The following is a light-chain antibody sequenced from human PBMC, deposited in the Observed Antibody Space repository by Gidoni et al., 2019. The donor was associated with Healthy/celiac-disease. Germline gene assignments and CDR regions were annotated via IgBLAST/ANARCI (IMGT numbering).Light chain of an antibody. CDR2: DTS. Sequence: QAVVTQEPSLTVSPAGTVTLTCGSSTGAVTSGHYPYWFSQKPGQAPRTLIYDTSNKHSWTPARFSGSLLGGKAALTLSGAQPEDEAEYYCLLSYSGAGGVFGGGTKLTVL. V-gene: IGLV7-46*01. CDR3: LLSYSGAGGV. CDR1: TGAVTSGHY. J-gene: IGLJ2*01.